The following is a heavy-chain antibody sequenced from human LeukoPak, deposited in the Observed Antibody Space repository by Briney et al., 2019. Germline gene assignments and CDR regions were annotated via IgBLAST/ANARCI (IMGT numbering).Heavy chain of an antibody. CDR2: MTSGTSV. CDR3: AKDQGDFWSGYYPFDY. CDR1: GFSFSTYG. D-gene: IGHD3-3*01. Sequence: GGSLRLSCAASGFSFSTYGMNWVRQAPGKGLEWVSSMTSGTSVYYADSVKGRFTISRDNSKNTLYLQMNSLRAEDTAVYYCAKDQGDFWSGYYPFDYWGQGTLVTVSS. J-gene: IGHJ4*02. V-gene: IGHV3-23*01.